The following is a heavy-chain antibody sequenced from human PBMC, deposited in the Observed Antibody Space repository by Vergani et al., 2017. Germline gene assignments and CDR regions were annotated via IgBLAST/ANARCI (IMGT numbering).Heavy chain of an antibody. CDR1: GGTFSSYA. D-gene: IGHD6-13*01. V-gene: IGHV1-46*01. CDR2: INPSGGST. Sequence: QVQLVQSGAEVKKPGSSVKVSCKASGGTFSSYAISWVRQAPGQGLEWMGIINPSGGSTSYAQKFQGRVTMTRDTSTSTVYMELSSLRSEDTAVYYCARGQPRTSLDYWGQGTLVTVSS. J-gene: IGHJ4*02. CDR3: ARGQPRTSLDY.